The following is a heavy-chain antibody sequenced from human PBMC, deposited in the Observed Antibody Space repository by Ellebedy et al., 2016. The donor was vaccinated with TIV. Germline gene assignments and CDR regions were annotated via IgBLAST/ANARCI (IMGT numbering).Heavy chain of an antibody. D-gene: IGHD3-10*01. CDR3: ATWFGELLYVRWFDP. V-gene: IGHV4-39*01. J-gene: IGHJ5*02. CDR1: GGSISRSSYY. CDR2: IYYTGST. Sequence: SETLSLTCTVSGGSISRSSYYWGWIRQPPGKGLEWIGSIYYTGSTDYNPSLKSRVAISADTSKNQFSQRLTSVTAADTAVYYCATWFGELLYVRWFDPWGQGTLVTVSS.